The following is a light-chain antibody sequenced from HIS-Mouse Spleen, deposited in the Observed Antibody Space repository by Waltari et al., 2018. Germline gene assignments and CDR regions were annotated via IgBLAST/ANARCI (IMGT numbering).Light chain of an antibody. V-gene: IGLV2-14*01. Sequence: QSSLTQPASVSGSPGHSITISCTGTRRDVGAYNSVSCYQQHPGKAPKLMIYAVSNRPSGVSNRFSGSKSGNTASLTISGLQAEDEADYYCSSYTSSSTFFGTGTKVTVL. CDR3: SSYTSSSTF. CDR1: RRDVGAYNS. CDR2: AVS. J-gene: IGLJ1*01.